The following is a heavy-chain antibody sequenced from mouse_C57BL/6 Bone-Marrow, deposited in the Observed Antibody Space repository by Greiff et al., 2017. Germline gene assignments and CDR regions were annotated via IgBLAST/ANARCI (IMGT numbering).Heavy chain of an antibody. D-gene: IGHD2-3*01. CDR1: GYTFTDYN. Sequence: EVKLKESGPELVKPGASVKMSCKASGYTFTDYNMHWVKQSHGKSLEWIGYINPNNGGTSYNQKFKGKATLTVNKSSSTAYMELRSLTSEDSAVYYCARDDGYYPYAMDYWGQGTSVTVSS. J-gene: IGHJ4*01. CDR2: INPNNGGT. V-gene: IGHV1-22*01. CDR3: ARDDGYYPYAMDY.